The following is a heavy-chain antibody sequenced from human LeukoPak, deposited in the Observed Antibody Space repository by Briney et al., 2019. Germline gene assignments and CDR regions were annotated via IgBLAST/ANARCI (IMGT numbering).Heavy chain of an antibody. CDR1: GGTFSSYA. J-gene: IGHJ4*02. CDR3: ARMGSGYRAYFDY. Sequence: SVKVSCKASGGTFSSYAISWVRQAPGQGLEWMGGIIPIFGTANYAQKFQGRVTITADESTSTAYMELSSLRSEDTAAYYCARMGSGYRAYFDYWGQGTLVTVSS. D-gene: IGHD3-22*01. CDR2: IIPIFGTA. V-gene: IGHV1-69*13.